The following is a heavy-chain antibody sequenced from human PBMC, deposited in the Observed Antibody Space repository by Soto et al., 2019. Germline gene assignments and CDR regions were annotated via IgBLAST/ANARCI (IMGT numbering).Heavy chain of an antibody. CDR2: ISSSSSYI. CDR1: GFTFSSYS. CDR3: ARDRDDYGMDV. V-gene: IGHV3-21*01. J-gene: IGHJ6*02. Sequence: PRGSMKLSCAASGFTFSSYSMNWVRQAPGKGLEWVSSISSSSSYIYYADSVKGRFTISRDNAKNSLYLQMNSLRAEDTAVYYCARDRDDYGMDVWGQGTTVTVSS.